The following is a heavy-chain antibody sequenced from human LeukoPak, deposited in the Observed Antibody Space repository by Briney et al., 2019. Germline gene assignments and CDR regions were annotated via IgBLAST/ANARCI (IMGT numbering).Heavy chain of an antibody. CDR1: GFSFSNYW. D-gene: IGHD6-19*01. Sequence: GGSLRLSCAASGFSFSNYWMSWVRQAPGKGLEWVANIKEDGSEKYYVESVKGRFTISRDSAKKSLYLQMNSLRAEDTAVYYCARDRFGIAVDYWGQGTLVTVSS. CDR2: IKEDGSEK. V-gene: IGHV3-7*01. CDR3: ARDRFGIAVDY. J-gene: IGHJ4*02.